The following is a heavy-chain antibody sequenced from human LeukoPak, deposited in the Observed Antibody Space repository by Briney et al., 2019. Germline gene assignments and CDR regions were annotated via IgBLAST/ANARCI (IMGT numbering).Heavy chain of an antibody. Sequence: SVKVSCKASGGTFSSYAISWVRQAPGQGLEWMGGIIPIFGTANYAQKFQGRVTITADKSTSTAYMELSSLRSEDTAVYYCASIHYDYVWGSYRPPDYWGQGTLVTVSS. D-gene: IGHD3-16*02. CDR3: ASIHYDYVWGSYRPPDY. J-gene: IGHJ4*02. CDR2: IIPIFGTA. V-gene: IGHV1-69*06. CDR1: GGTFSSYA.